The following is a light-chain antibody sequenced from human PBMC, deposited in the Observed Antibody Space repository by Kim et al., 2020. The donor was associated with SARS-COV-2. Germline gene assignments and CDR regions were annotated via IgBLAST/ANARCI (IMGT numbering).Light chain of an antibody. V-gene: IGLV3-21*04. Sequence: SYELTQPPSVSVAPGKTARITCGGNNIGSKSVHWYQQKPGQAPVLVIYYDSDRPSGIPERFSGSNSGNTATLTISRVEAGDEADYYCQVWDSSTLFGGGTKADRP. J-gene: IGLJ2*01. CDR3: QVWDSSTL. CDR2: YDS. CDR1: NIGSKS.